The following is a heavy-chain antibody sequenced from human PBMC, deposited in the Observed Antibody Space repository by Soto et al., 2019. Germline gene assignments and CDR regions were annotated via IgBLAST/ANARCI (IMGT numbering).Heavy chain of an antibody. CDR2: IFPGDSEP. D-gene: IGHD6-19*01. V-gene: IGHV5-51*01. CDR3: ARPISGWFFAY. CDR1: GSSFASQW. J-gene: IGHJ4*02. Sequence: PGESLKISCKASGSSFASQWIGWVRQGPGKGLEWMGVIFPGDSEPRYSPSFQGQVTISADKSITTAYLQWSSLKASDTAMYYCARPISGWFFAYWAREPRSPSPQ.